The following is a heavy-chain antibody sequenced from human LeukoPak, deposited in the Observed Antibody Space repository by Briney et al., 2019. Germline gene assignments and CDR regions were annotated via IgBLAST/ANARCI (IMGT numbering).Heavy chain of an antibody. CDR2: IYYSGST. V-gene: IGHV4-39*07. CDR3: ARPYCSCTSCYAGFDY. CDR1: GGSVSSSSYY. D-gene: IGHD2-2*01. Sequence: SETLSLTCTVSGGSVSSSSYYWGWIRQPPGKGLEWIGSIYYSGSTYYNPSLKSRVTISVDTSKNQFSLKLSSVTAADTAVYYCARPYCSCTSCYAGFDYWGQGTLVTVSS. J-gene: IGHJ4*02.